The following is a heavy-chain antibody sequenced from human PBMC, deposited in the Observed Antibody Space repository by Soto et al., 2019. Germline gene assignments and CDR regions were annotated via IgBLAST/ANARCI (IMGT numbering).Heavy chain of an antibody. D-gene: IGHD1-7*01. V-gene: IGHV4-34*01. J-gene: IGHJ4*02. CDR2: INHSGNT. CDR3: ARGKTTGFFDY. Sequence: SQTMSLTWAVYGGSFSGYYCTWIRQPPGTWLEWIGEINHSGNTNYNPTLKGRVTISVDTSKNQYSLKLTSVTAADTAVYYCARGKTTGFFDYWGQGTLVTVSS. CDR1: GGSFSGYY.